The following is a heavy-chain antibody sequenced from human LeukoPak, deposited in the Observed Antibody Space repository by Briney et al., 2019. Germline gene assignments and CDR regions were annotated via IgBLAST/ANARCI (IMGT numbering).Heavy chain of an antibody. Sequence: GGSLRLSCAASGFTFSSYSINWVRQAPGRGLEWVSSICSGRSNIYYASAVKVRFTMSRDNAKDLLYMQMNSLRVEDTAVYYCGREKQQGLVGPDYWGQGTLVTVSS. D-gene: IGHD6-19*01. CDR1: GFTFSSYS. J-gene: IGHJ4*02. CDR3: GREKQQGLVGPDY. V-gene: IGHV3-21*01. CDR2: ICSGRSNI.